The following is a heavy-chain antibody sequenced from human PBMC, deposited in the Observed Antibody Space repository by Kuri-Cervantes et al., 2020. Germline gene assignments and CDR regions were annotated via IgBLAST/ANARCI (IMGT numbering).Heavy chain of an antibody. CDR2: IYYSGST. Sequence: SETLSLTCTVSGDSISSFFWSWIRQPPGKGLEWIGSIYYSGSTYYNPSLKSRVTMSVDTSKNQFSLKLSSVTAADTAVYYCARWMGPRFDPWGQGTLVTVSS. CDR1: GDSISSFF. D-gene: IGHD5-24*01. CDR3: ARWMGPRFDP. V-gene: IGHV4-59*04. J-gene: IGHJ5*02.